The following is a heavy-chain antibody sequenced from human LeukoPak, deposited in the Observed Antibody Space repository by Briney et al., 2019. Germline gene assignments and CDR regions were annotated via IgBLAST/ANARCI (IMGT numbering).Heavy chain of an antibody. CDR1: GYTFTSYG. CDR2: ISAYNGNT. Sequence: GASVKVSCKASGYTFTSYGISWVRQAPGQGLEWRGWISAYNGNTNYAQKLQGRVTMTTDTSTSTAYMELSRLRSEDTAVYYCARAGVTIFGVVNNWFDLWGQGTLVTVSS. V-gene: IGHV1-18*01. J-gene: IGHJ5*02. CDR3: ARAGVTIFGVVNNWFDL. D-gene: IGHD3-3*01.